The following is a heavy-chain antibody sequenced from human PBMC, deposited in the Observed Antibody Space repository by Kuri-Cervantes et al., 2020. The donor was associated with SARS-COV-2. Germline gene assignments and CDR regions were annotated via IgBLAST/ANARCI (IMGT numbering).Heavy chain of an antibody. V-gene: IGHV3-30*02. CDR1: GFTFDDYT. Sequence: GESLKISCAASGFTFDDYTMHWVRQAPGKGLEWVALIWYDGSVEYYGDSVKGRFTISRDQAKNTLHLQMNNLRVEDAGVYYSAKDAGDGYNSTFDSWGQGTRVTVSS. D-gene: IGHD5-24*01. J-gene: IGHJ4*02. CDR3: AKDAGDGYNSTFDS. CDR2: IWYDGSVE.